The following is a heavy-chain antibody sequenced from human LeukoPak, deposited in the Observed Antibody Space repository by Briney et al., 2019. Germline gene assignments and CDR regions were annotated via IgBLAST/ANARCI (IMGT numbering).Heavy chain of an antibody. V-gene: IGHV3-23*01. CDR2: ISDTGKTT. J-gene: IGHJ4*02. D-gene: IGHD6-13*01. CDR1: RFAFSNHA. CDR3: AREGSVAAFGPRRPFDY. Sequence: GESLRLSCEASRFAFSNHAMTWVRQAPGEGLQWVSTISDTGKTTFYRDSVRGRFTISRDISNNTLYLQMGSLRAEDMAVYYCAREGSVAAFGPRRPFDYWGQGTLVTVSS.